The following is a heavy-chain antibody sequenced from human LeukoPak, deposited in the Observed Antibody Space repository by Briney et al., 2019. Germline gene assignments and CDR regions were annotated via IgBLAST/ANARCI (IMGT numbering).Heavy chain of an antibody. J-gene: IGHJ4*02. CDR3: VHSSGYYSVDY. Sequence: SETLSLTCTVSGGSISSSSYYWGWIRQPPGRGLEWIGSIYYSGSTYYNPSLKSRVTISEDTSKKQFTLKLSSVTAADTAVYYCVHSSGYYSVDYWGQGTLVTVSS. CDR1: GGSISSSSYY. CDR2: IYYSGST. V-gene: IGHV4-39*01. D-gene: IGHD3-22*01.